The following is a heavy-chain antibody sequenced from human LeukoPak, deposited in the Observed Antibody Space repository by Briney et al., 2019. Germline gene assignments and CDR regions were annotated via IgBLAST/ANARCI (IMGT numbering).Heavy chain of an antibody. CDR1: GGSISSYY. Sequence: PSETLSLTCTVSGGSISSYYWSWIRQPPGKGLEWIGYIYYSGSTNYNPSLKSRVTISVETSKNQFSLKLSSVTAADTAVYYCARTTEGGYTYDYFYYYYMDVWGKGTTVTISS. V-gene: IGHV4-59*01. CDR3: ARTTEGGYTYDYFYYYYMDV. D-gene: IGHD5-18*01. J-gene: IGHJ6*03. CDR2: IYYSGST.